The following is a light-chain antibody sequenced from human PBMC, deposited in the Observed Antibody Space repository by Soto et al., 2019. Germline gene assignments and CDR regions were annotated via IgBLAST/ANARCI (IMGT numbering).Light chain of an antibody. CDR1: QSVSSS. V-gene: IGKV3-15*01. CDR2: DAS. J-gene: IGKJ4*01. Sequence: EIVMTQSPATLSVSPGDRATLSCRASQSVSSSLAWYQQIPCQAPRLLIYDASTRATGIPARFGGSGSGTEFTLTISSLQSEDFAVQYWQEYTTWPPLTFGGGTKVERK. CDR3: QEYTTWPPLT.